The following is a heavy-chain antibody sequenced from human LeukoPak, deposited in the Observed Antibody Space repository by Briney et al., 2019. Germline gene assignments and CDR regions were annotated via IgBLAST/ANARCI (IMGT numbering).Heavy chain of an antibody. D-gene: IGHD3-10*01. Sequence: GGSLRLSCAASGFTFSNAWMNWVRQAPGKGLGWVGRVKSKTDGETTDYAAPVKGRFTISRDDSKNTLYLQMNNLKIEDTAVYYCITDLGSGRRNDAFDIWGQGTMVTVSS. CDR3: ITDLGSGRRNDAFDI. CDR2: VKSKTDGETT. J-gene: IGHJ3*02. CDR1: GFTFSNAW. V-gene: IGHV3-15*07.